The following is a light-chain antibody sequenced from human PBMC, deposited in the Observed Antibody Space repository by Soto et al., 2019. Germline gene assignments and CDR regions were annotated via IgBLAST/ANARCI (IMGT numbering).Light chain of an antibody. CDR1: QSVSSSY. V-gene: IGKV3-20*01. CDR3: QQYGSSPLT. CDR2: GAS. Sequence: EIVLTPSPGTLSLSPGEIATLSCRASQSVSSSYLAWYQQKPGQAPRLLIYGASSRATGIPDRFSGSGSGTDFTLTISRLEPEDFAVYYCQQYGSSPLTFGGGTKVDIK. J-gene: IGKJ4*01.